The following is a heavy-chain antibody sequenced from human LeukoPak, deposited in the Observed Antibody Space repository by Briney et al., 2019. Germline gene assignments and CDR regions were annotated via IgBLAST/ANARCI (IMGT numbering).Heavy chain of an antibody. CDR1: GFTFSSYG. J-gene: IGHJ3*02. CDR2: IRYDGSNK. CDR3: ARADRVGSYYPDDNFDI. D-gene: IGHD1-26*01. Sequence: GGSLRLSCAASGFTFSSYGMHWVRQAPGKGLEWVAFIRYDGSNKYYADPVKGRFTISRDNSKNTLYLQMNSLRAEDTAVYYCARADRVGSYYPDDNFDIWGQGTMVTVSS. V-gene: IGHV3-30*02.